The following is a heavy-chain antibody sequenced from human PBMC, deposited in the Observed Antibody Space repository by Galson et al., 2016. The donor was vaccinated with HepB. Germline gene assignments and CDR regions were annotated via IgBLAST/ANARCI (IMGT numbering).Heavy chain of an antibody. D-gene: IGHD3-10*01. CDR1: GGSISRSSDY. CDR3: ARAVWLPLSGMDV. CDR2: IYYSGST. J-gene: IGHJ6*02. Sequence: ETLSLTCSVSGGSISRSSDYWGWIRQPPGKGLEWIGTIYYSGSTYYNPSLNSRVTISVDTSKNQFSLKVSSVTAAGTAVYYCARAVWLPLSGMDVWGQGTTVTVSS. V-gene: IGHV4-39*07.